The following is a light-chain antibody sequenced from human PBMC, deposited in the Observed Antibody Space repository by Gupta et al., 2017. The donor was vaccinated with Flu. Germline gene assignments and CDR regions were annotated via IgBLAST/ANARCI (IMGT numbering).Light chain of an antibody. Sequence: HSLLAPPPSASGTPGQRVTISCSGIRSNIRRNPVNWYQHHPGTAPKLLVYRNNQRPSGVPVRFSGSKSGTSASLAISGLQSEDEADYYCAGWYDSLNGYVFGPGTKVTVV. CDR2: RNN. CDR3: AGWYDSLNGYV. V-gene: IGLV1-44*01. J-gene: IGLJ1*01. CDR1: RSNIRRNP.